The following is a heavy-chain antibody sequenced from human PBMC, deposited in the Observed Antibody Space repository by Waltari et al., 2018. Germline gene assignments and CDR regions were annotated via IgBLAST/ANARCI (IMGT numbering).Heavy chain of an antibody. CDR2: IIPIFGTA. CDR1: GGTFSSYA. D-gene: IGHD2-8*02. J-gene: IGHJ4*02. Sequence: QVQLVQSGAEVKKPGSSVKVSCKASGGTFSSYAISWVRQAPGQGLEWMGRIIPIFGTANHAQKFQGRVTITADKSTSTAYMELSSLRSEDTAVYYCARAGYCTGGVCYLLRYYFDYWGQGTLVTVSS. CDR3: ARAGYCTGGVCYLLRYYFDY. V-gene: IGHV1-69*08.